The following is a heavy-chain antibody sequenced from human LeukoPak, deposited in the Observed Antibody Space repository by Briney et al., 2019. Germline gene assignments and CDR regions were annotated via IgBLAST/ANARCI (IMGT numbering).Heavy chain of an antibody. CDR2: VSGSGSST. J-gene: IGHJ4*02. CDR1: GFTFLSYA. D-gene: IGHD2-2*01. CDR3: AKHGAVSIAVVPSTTYFDY. V-gene: IGHV3-23*01. Sequence: GGSLRLSCAACGFTFLSYAMGWVRQAPGKGLEWVSAVSGSGSSTYYADSVKGRFTISRDNSKNTLSLQMNSLRAEDTAVYYCAKHGAVSIAVVPSTTYFDYWGQGTLVTVSS.